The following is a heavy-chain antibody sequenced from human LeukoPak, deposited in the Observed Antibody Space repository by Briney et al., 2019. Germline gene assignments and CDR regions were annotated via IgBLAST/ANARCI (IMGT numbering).Heavy chain of an antibody. CDR1: GFTFGDYA. V-gene: IGHV3-49*03. Sequence: GGSLRLSCTASGFTFGDYAVSWFRQAPGKGLEWVGFIRSKAYGGTTEYAASVKGRFTISRDDSESIAYLQMNSLKTEDTAVYYCTRDLSTMVVTPVGYWGQGTLVTVSS. CDR2: IRSKAYGGTT. CDR3: TRDLSTMVVTPVGY. J-gene: IGHJ4*02. D-gene: IGHD4-23*01.